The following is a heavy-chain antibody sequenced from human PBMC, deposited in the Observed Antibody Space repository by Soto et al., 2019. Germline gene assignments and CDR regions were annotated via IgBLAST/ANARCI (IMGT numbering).Heavy chain of an antibody. D-gene: IGHD2-21*02. CDR3: ARGPVVTPFVDY. Sequence: SETLSLTCTVSGASISSYYWSWIRQPPGEGLEWIGYIYYSGSTNYNPSLKSRVTISVDTSKNQFSLKLSSVTAADTAIYYCARGPVVTPFVDYWGQGTLVTSPQ. CDR2: IYYSGST. J-gene: IGHJ4*02. CDR1: GASISSYY. V-gene: IGHV4-59*01.